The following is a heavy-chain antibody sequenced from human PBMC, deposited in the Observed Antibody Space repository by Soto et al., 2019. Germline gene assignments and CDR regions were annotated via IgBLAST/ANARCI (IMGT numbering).Heavy chain of an antibody. CDR1: GYTFNSYG. CDR3: ARSAMAGDYYYYGMDV. J-gene: IGHJ6*02. CDR2: ISVYSGKT. D-gene: IGHD6-19*01. V-gene: IGHV1-18*04. Sequence: ASVKVSCKASGYTFNSYGITWVRQAPGQGLEWMGWISVYSGKTSYAQKLQDRVTMSTDTSTSTAYMELRSLRSDDTAFYYCARSAMAGDYYYYGMDVWGRGTTVTVSS.